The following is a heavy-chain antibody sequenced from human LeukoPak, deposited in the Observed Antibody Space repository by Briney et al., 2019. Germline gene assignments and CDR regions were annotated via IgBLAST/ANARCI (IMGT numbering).Heavy chain of an antibody. CDR3: ARADRLHGGPYLIGP. V-gene: IGHV1-2*02. CDR1: GYSFTDYY. D-gene: IGHD2-21*01. CDR2: INLNNGDI. Sequence: ASVKVSCKASGYSFTDYYMRWVRQAPGQGLEWMGWINLNNGDIKSAQKFQGRVTMTRDTSITTVYMEVSWLTSDDTAIYYCARADRLHGGPYLIGPWGQGTLVTVSS. J-gene: IGHJ5*02.